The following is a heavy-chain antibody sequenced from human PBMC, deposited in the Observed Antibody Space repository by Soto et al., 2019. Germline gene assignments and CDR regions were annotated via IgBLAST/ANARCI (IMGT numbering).Heavy chain of an antibody. Sequence: GGSLRLSCEASGFTFTDHWMTWVRQAPGKGLEWVANIKKDGSETYYVDSVKGRFTISRDNAKNSLFLQMNSLRGEDTAVYYCAKGQWLDDRLWAYYYYYGMDVWGQGTTVTVSS. J-gene: IGHJ6*02. CDR3: AKGQWLDDRLWAYYYYYGMDV. CDR2: IKKDGSET. D-gene: IGHD6-19*01. V-gene: IGHV3-7*01. CDR1: GFTFTDHW.